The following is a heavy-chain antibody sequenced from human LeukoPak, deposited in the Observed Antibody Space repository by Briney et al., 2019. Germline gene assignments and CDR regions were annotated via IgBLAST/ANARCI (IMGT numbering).Heavy chain of an antibody. Sequence: SPSETLSLTCAVYGGSFSGYNWSWIRQPPGKGLEWIGEINHSGSTNYNPSLKSRVTISVDTSKNQFPLRLSSVTAADTAVYYCARGITSDYWGQGTLVTVSS. CDR1: GGSFSGYN. CDR3: ARGITSDY. CDR2: INHSGST. J-gene: IGHJ4*02. D-gene: IGHD3-10*01. V-gene: IGHV4-34*01.